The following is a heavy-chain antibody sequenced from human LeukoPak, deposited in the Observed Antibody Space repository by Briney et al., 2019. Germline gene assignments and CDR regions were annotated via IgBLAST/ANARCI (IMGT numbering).Heavy chain of an antibody. Sequence: GGSLRLSCAVSGFTSSGDWMHWVRQAPGKGLVWVSRSKNDGSSTSYADSVKGRFTISRDNAKNTPYLQMNSQRSEDTAVYYCARELPRIGGQTDASDIWGQGTMVTVS. CDR2: SKNDGSST. CDR3: ARELPRIGGQTDASDI. CDR1: GFTSSGDW. D-gene: IGHD3-16*01. V-gene: IGHV3-74*01. J-gene: IGHJ3*02.